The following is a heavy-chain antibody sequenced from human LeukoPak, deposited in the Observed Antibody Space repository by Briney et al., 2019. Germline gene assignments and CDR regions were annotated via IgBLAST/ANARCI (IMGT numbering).Heavy chain of an antibody. CDR2: IYHSGST. CDR3: ARRSKVRDRAEYFQH. V-gene: IGHV4-4*02. J-gene: IGHJ1*01. CDR1: GGSISSSNW. Sequence: SETLSLTCAVSGGSISSSNWWSWVRQPPGKGLEWIGEIYHSGSTNYNPSLKSRVTISVDKSKNQFSLKLSSVTAADTAVYYCARRSKVRDRAEYFQHWGQGTLVTVSS. D-gene: IGHD3-10*01.